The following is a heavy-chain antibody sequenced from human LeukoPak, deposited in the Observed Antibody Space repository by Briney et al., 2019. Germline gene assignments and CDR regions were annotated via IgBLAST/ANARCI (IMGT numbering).Heavy chain of an antibody. D-gene: IGHD3-16*01. J-gene: IGHJ4*02. CDR1: GGSISNGGYS. CDR3: AREGGSWGAPPFFDY. Sequence: SETLSLTCVVSGGSISNGGYSWSWIRQPPGKGLEWIGDIYHSGSTNYNPSLKSRVTISVDTSKNQFSLRLSSVTAADTAVYYCAREGGSWGAPPFFDYWGQGTLVTVSS. CDR2: IYHSGST. V-gene: IGHV4-30-2*01.